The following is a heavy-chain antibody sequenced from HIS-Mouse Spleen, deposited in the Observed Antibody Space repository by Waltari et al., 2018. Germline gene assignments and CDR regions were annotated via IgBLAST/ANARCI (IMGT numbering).Heavy chain of an antibody. D-gene: IGHD3-22*01. CDR3: AREAHEYYYDSSGYSTEYFQH. Sequence: QVQLQESGPGLVKPSETLSLTCTVSGGSISSYYWSWIRQPAAKGLEWIGRIYTSGSTNYNPSLKIRVTMSVHTSKNQFSLKLSSVTAADTAVYYCAREAHEYYYDSSGYSTEYFQHWGQGTLVTVAS. CDR1: GGSISSYY. J-gene: IGHJ1*01. V-gene: IGHV4-4*07. CDR2: IYTSGST.